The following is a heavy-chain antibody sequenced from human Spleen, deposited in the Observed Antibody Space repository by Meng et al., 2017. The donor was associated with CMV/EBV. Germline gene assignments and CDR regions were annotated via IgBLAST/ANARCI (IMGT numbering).Heavy chain of an antibody. D-gene: IGHD5-18*01. Sequence: SETLSLTCTVSGGSISSYYWSWIRQPPGKGLEWIGYIYYSESTNYNPSLKSRVTISVDTSKSQFSLKLSSVTAADTAVYYCARDRGYSYGPFDYWGQGTLVTVSS. CDR1: GGSISSYY. CDR2: IYYSEST. V-gene: IGHV4-59*01. CDR3: ARDRGYSYGPFDY. J-gene: IGHJ4*02.